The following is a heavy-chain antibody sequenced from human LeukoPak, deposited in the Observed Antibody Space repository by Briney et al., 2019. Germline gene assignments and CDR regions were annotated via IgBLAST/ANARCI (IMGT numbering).Heavy chain of an antibody. D-gene: IGHD4-23*01. CDR2: ISGSGGST. CDR1: GFTFSSYA. V-gene: IGHV3-23*01. CDR3: AKDRVFYGGAFDI. Sequence: GGSLRLSCAASGFTFSSYAMSWVRQAPGKGLEWVTAISGSGGSTYYADSVKGRFTISRDNSKNTLYLQMNSLRAEDTAVYYCAKDRVFYGGAFDIWGQGTMVTVSS. J-gene: IGHJ3*02.